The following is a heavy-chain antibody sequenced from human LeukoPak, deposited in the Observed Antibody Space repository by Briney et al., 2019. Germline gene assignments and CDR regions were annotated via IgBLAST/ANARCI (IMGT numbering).Heavy chain of an antibody. CDR3: ARHEEQQLADY. Sequence: GESLKISCKGSGYSFTNYWIGWVRQMPGKGLEWMGIIYPGDSDTRYSPSFQGQVTISVDKSISTAYLQWSSLKASDTAVYYCARHEEQQLADYWGQGTLVTVSS. J-gene: IGHJ4*02. V-gene: IGHV5-51*01. CDR2: IYPGDSDT. CDR1: GYSFTNYW. D-gene: IGHD6-13*01.